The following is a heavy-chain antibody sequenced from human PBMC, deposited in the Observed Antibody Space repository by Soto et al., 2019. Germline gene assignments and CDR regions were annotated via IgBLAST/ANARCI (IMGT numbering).Heavy chain of an antibody. Sequence: EVQLVESGGGLVQPGGSLRLSCTASGFTFSSYWMHWVRQAPGKGLVWVSRINGDGSSTNYADSVKGRFTISRDNAKNTLYLQMNSLRAEDTAVYYCARSYCSSTSCFAIDYWGQGTLVTVSS. CDR1: GFTFSSYW. CDR3: ARSYCSSTSCFAIDY. CDR2: INGDGSST. J-gene: IGHJ4*01. V-gene: IGHV3-74*01. D-gene: IGHD2-2*01.